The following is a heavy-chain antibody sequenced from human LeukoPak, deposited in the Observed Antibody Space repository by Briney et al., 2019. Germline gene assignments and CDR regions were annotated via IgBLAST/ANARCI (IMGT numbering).Heavy chain of an antibody. V-gene: IGHV3-23*01. CDR1: GFTFSSYA. CDR3: ARSRSSGWYYFDY. CDR2: ISGSGGST. Sequence: GGSLRLSCAASGFTFSSYAMSWVRQAPGKGLEWVSAISGSGGSTYYADSVKGRFTISRDNAKNSLYLQMNSLRAEDTAVYYCARSRSSGWYYFDYWGQGTLVTVSS. D-gene: IGHD6-19*01. J-gene: IGHJ4*02.